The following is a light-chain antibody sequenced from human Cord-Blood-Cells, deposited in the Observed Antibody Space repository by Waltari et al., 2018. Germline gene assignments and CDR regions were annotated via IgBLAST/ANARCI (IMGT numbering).Light chain of an antibody. J-gene: IGLJ3*02. CDR2: RNN. CDR1: SSNLSRTY. CDR3: AAWDDSLSGV. V-gene: IGLV1-47*01. Sequence: QPLLTQPPSASGTPGQRVTIPCFVSSSNLSRTYVYWYQQLPGTAPKLLIYRNNQRPSGVPDRFSGSKSGTSASLAISGLRSEDEADYYCAAWDDSLSGVFGGGTKLTVL.